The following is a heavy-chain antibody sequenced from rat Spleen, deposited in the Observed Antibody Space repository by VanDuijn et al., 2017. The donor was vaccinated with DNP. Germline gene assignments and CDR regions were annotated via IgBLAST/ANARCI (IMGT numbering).Heavy chain of an antibody. Sequence: EVQLVESGGGLVQPGGSLKLSCAASGFTFTNHGMAWVRQAPTKGLEWVASISTGDRITDYRDSVKGRFTISRDDAKNTHYLQMDSLRSEDTATYYCTTDNYSAPFDYWGQGVMVTVSS. J-gene: IGHJ2*01. V-gene: IGHV5S13*01. D-gene: IGHD1-8*01. CDR3: TTDNYSAPFDY. CDR1: GFTFTNHG. CDR2: ISTGDRIT.